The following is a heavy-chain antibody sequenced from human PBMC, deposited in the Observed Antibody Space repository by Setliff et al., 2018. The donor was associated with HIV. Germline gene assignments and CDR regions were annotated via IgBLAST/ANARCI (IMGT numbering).Heavy chain of an antibody. CDR2: IYKAGKT. J-gene: IGHJ4*02. CDR1: GFRVTDTY. Sequence: GGSLRLSCEASGFRVTDTYMAWVRLAPGKGLEWVTLIYKAGKTYYADFVKGRFTIARDDTKNTVSLQMTNLEPGDTAMYYCAKGGYGGAYYVAGYWGQGTKVTVSS. D-gene: IGHD5-18*01. CDR3: AKGGYGGAYYVAGY. V-gene: IGHV3-53*01.